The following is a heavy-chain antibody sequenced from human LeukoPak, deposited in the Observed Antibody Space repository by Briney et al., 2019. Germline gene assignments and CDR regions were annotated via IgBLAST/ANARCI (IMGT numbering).Heavy chain of an antibody. CDR3: AADRGTESYSGDI. CDR2: IVVGNGNT. V-gene: IGHV1-58*02. D-gene: IGHD1-26*01. CDR1: GLTFTTSA. Sequence: SVKVSCKASGLTFTTSAIQWVRQARGQRLEWIGWIVVGNGNTNYAQKFQERVTITRDMSTSTAYMKLSSLKSGDTAVYYCAADRGTESYSGDIWGQGTMIAVSS. J-gene: IGHJ3*02.